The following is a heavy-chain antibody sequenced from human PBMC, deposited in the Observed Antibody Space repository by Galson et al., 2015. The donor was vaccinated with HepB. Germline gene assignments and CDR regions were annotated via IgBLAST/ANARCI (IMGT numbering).Heavy chain of an antibody. D-gene: IGHD3-3*01. J-gene: IGHJ6*03. CDR3: ARDGYYDFWSSYYDSYYYYYMDV. V-gene: IGHV3-30-3*01. Sequence: SLRLSCAASGFTFSSYAMHWVRQAPGKGLEWVAVISYDGSNKYYADSVKGRFTISRDNSKNTLYLQVNSLRAEDTAVYYCARDGYYDFWSSYYDSYYYYYMDVWGKGTTVTVSS. CDR2: ISYDGSNK. CDR1: GFTFSSYA.